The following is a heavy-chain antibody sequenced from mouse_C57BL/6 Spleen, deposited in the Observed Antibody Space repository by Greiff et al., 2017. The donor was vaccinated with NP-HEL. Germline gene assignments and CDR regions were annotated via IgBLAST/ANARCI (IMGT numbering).Heavy chain of an antibody. Sequence: EVKLMESGGGLVKPGGSLKLSCAASGFTFSDYGMHWVRQAPEKGLEWVAYISSGSSTIYYADTVKGRFTISRDNAKNTLFLQMTSLRSEDTAMYYCARGIWTGPYYFDYWGQGTTLTVSS. J-gene: IGHJ2*01. V-gene: IGHV5-17*01. CDR3: ARGIWTGPYYFDY. CDR2: ISSGSSTI. CDR1: GFTFSDYG.